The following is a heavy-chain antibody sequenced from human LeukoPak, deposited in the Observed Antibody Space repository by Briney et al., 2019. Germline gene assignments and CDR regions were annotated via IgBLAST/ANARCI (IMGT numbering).Heavy chain of an antibody. D-gene: IGHD7-27*01. CDR1: GFTFDDYG. CDR2: INWNGDST. J-gene: IGHJ4*02. V-gene: IGHV3-20*04. Sequence: TGGSLRLSCAASGFTFDDYGMSWVRQAPGKGLEWVSGINWNGDSTDYADSVKGRFTISRDNARNSLYEQMNSLRAEDTALYYCARGPLTGSMLGDFDYWGQGTLVTVSS. CDR3: ARGPLTGSMLGDFDY.